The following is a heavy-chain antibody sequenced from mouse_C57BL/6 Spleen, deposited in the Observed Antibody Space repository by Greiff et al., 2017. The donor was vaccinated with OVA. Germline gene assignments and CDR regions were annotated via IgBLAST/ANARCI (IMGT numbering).Heavy chain of an antibody. Sequence: VQLKESGGGLVKPGGSLKLSCAASGFTFSDYGMHWVRQAPEKGLGWVAYISSGSSTIYYADTVKGRFTISRDNAKNTLFLQMTSLRSEDTAMYYGASGPDGYAMDDWGQGTSVTVSS. J-gene: IGHJ4*01. CDR1: GFTFSDYG. CDR3: ASGPDGYAMDD. CDR2: ISSGSSTI. V-gene: IGHV5-17*01.